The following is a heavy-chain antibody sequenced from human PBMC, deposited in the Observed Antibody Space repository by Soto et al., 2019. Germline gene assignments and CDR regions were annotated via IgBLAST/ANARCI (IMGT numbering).Heavy chain of an antibody. CDR1: GFTFSSYW. D-gene: IGHD3-22*01. Sequence: GGSLRLSCAASGFTFSSYWMSWVRQAPGKGLEWVANIKQDGSEKYYVDSVKGRFTISRDNAKNSLYLQMNSLRAEDTAVYYCARDGLRRITMIVVVPPYFDYWGQGTLVTVSS. J-gene: IGHJ4*02. CDR3: ARDGLRRITMIVVVPPYFDY. V-gene: IGHV3-7*01. CDR2: IKQDGSEK.